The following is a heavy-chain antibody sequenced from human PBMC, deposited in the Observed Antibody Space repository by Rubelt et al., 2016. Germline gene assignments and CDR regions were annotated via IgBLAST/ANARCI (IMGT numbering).Heavy chain of an antibody. CDR1: GGSISSSSYY. CDR2: IYYSGST. Sequence: QLQLQESGPGLVKPSETLSLTCTVSGGSISSSSYYWGWIRQPPGKGLEWIGSIYYSGSTYYNPSLRGRFTISVETSKNQFSLKLSSVTAADTAVYYCARVIVGARAYFDYWGQGTLVTVSS. D-gene: IGHD1-26*01. J-gene: IGHJ4*02. V-gene: IGHV4-39*01. CDR3: ARVIVGARAYFDY.